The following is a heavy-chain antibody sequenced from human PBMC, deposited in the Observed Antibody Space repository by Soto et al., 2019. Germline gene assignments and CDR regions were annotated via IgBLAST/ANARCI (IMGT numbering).Heavy chain of an antibody. D-gene: IGHD3-10*01. CDR2: ISGSGGST. CDR1: GFTFSSYA. J-gene: IGHJ6*02. Sequence: GGSLRLSCAASGFTFSSYAMSWVRQAPGKGLEWVSAISGSGGSTYYADSVKGRFTISRDNSKNTLYLQMNSLRAEDTAVYYCAKDKPMVRGVIMIEDYYYGMDVWGQGTTVTVSS. V-gene: IGHV3-23*01. CDR3: AKDKPMVRGVIMIEDYYYGMDV.